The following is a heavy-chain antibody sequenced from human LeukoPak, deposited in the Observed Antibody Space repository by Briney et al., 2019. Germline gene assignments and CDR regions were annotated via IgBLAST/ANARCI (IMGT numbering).Heavy chain of an antibody. D-gene: IGHD6-13*01. V-gene: IGHV5-51*01. J-gene: IGHJ4*02. CDR3: ARVAAAGRGYFDY. CDR1: GSNFTSYW. Sequence: GESLQISCEGSGSNFTSYWIGWVRQLPGKGLEWMGIIYPGDSDTRYSPSFQGQVTISADKSISTAYLQWSSLKASDTAMYYCARVAAAGRGYFDYWGQGTLVTVSS. CDR2: IYPGDSDT.